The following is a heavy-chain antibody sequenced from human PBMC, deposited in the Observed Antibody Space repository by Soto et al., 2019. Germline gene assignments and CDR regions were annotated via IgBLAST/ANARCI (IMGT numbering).Heavy chain of an antibody. Sequence: QLQLQEWGPGLVKPSETLSLTCTVSGGSISSSSYYWGWIRQPPGKGLEWIGSIYYSGSTYYNPSLKSRVTISVDTSKNQFSLKLSSVTAADTAVYYCARHTPAISISDHWGQGTLVTVSS. CDR1: GGSISSSSYY. V-gene: IGHV4-39*01. CDR3: ARHTPAISISDH. J-gene: IGHJ4*02. CDR2: IYYSGST. D-gene: IGHD2-15*01.